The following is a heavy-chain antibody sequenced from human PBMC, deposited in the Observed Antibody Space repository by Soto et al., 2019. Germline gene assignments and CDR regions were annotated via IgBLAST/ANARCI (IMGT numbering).Heavy chain of an antibody. D-gene: IGHD2-2*01. Sequence: QVQLVQSGAEVKKPGSSVKVSCKASGGTFSSYAISWVRQALGQGLEWMGGIIPISDTTNYAQKFQGRVTITADESTSTAYMELSSLKSEDTAVYSCARSQGTSTSLEIYYYYYDGMDVWGQGTMVTVSS. CDR2: IIPISDTT. J-gene: IGHJ6*02. CDR3: ARSQGTSTSLEIYYYYYDGMDV. CDR1: GGTFSSYA. V-gene: IGHV1-69*01.